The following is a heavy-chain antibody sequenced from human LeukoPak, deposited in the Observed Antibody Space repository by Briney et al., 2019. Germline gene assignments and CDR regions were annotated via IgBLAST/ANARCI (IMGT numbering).Heavy chain of an antibody. CDR2: INAGNGNT. CDR1: GYTFTSYA. Sequence: GASVKVSCKASGYTFTSYAMHWVRQAPGQRLEWMGWINAGNGNTKYSQKFQGRVTITRDTSASTAYMELSSLRSEDTAVYYCARSSSPYGSGSYYGDFDYWGQGTLVTVSS. V-gene: IGHV1-3*01. D-gene: IGHD3-10*01. J-gene: IGHJ4*02. CDR3: ARSSSPYGSGSYYGDFDY.